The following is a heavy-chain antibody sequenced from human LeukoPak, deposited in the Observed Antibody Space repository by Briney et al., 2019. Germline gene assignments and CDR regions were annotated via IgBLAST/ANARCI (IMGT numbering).Heavy chain of an antibody. D-gene: IGHD6-13*01. CDR3: AGGTAAGDY. J-gene: IGHJ4*02. CDR2: IYYSGST. CDR1: GGSISSYY. Sequence: PSETLSLTCTVSGGSISSYYWSWIRQPPGKGLEWIGYIYYSGSTNYNPSLKSRVTISVDTSKNQFSLKLSSVTAADTAVYYCAGGTAAGDYWGQGTLVTVS. V-gene: IGHV4-59*01.